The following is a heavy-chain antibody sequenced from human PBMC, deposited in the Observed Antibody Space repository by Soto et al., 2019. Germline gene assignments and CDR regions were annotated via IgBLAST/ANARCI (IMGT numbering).Heavy chain of an antibody. D-gene: IGHD6-6*01. CDR1: GYTFTSYD. CDR2: INPNSGGT. J-gene: IGHJ4*02. V-gene: IGHV1-2*04. CDR3: ARGYSSSPYFDY. Sequence: ASVKVSCKASGYTFTSYDINWVRQATGQGLEWMGWINPNSGGTNYAQKFQGWVTMTRDTSISTAYMELSRLRSDDTAVYYCARGYSSSPYFDYWGQGTLVTVSS.